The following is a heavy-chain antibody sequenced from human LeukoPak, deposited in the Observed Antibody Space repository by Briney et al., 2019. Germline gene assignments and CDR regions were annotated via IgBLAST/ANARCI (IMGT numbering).Heavy chain of an antibody. J-gene: IGHJ4*02. D-gene: IGHD3-3*01. CDR1: GFTISDYW. Sequence: QPGGSLRLSCEASGFTISDYWMHWVRQAPGKGLVWVSRINLDGSRIDYAGSVKGRFTISRDKVKNTLYLQMSGLRDEDTAFYYCAKDFSGATDYWGQGTLATVSS. CDR3: AKDFSGATDY. V-gene: IGHV3-74*01. CDR2: INLDGSRI.